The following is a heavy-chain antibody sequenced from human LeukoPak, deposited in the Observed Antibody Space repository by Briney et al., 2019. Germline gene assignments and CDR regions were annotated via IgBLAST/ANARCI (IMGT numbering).Heavy chain of an antibody. CDR3: ARDVSPYYGASGSPVDY. V-gene: IGHV3-33*01. D-gene: IGHD3-10*01. CDR1: GFTFSGYG. Sequence: GRSLRLSCAASGFTFSGYGMHWVRQAPGKGLEWAAVIWYDGSNKYYADSVKGRFTISRDNSKNTLYLQMNSLTAEDTAVYYCARDVSPYYGASGSPVDYWGQGTLVTVSS. J-gene: IGHJ4*02. CDR2: IWYDGSNK.